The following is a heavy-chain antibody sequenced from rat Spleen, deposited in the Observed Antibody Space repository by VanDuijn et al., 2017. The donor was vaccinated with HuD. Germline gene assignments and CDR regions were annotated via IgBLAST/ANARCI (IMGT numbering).Heavy chain of an antibody. Sequence: EVQLVESDGGLVQPGGSLKLSCAVSGFTLGDYYMAWVRQAPRKGLEWVATINYDSRDTYYRDSVKGRFTISRDNAKSTLYLQMDSLRSEDTATYYCTTNDPSSGTLFAYWGQGTLVTVSS. J-gene: IGHJ3*01. V-gene: IGHV5-20*01. D-gene: IGHD4-3*01. CDR2: INYDSRDT. CDR3: TTNDPSSGTLFAY. CDR1: GFTLGDYY.